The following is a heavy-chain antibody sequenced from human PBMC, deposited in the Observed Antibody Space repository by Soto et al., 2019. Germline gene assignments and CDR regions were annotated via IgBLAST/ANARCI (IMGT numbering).Heavy chain of an antibody. V-gene: IGHV4-31*03. Sequence: QVQLQESGPGLVRPSQTLSLTCTVSGDSISSGGYYWSWIRQHPGKGLEWIGYIYYSGSTYYNPSLKSRVTISVDTSKNQFSLKLSSVTAADTAVYYCARGANDILTGYYRIDYWGQGTLVTVSS. J-gene: IGHJ4*02. D-gene: IGHD3-9*01. CDR2: IYYSGST. CDR3: ARGANDILTGYYRIDY. CDR1: GDSISSGGYY.